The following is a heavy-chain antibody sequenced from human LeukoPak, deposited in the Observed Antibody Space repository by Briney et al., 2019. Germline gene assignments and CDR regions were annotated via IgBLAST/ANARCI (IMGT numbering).Heavy chain of an antibody. V-gene: IGHV3-53*01. D-gene: IGHD3-22*01. CDR1: GFSVSNYY. CDR3: ARCYYDGSGFYYYFDY. Sequence: GESLRLSCAASGFSVSNYYMSWVRQAPGKGLEWVSVIYSGGNTYYTDSVKGRFTISRDNPKNTVFLQMGSLRGEDTAVYYCARCYYDGSGFYYYFDYWGQGTLVTVSS. J-gene: IGHJ4*02. CDR2: IYSGGNT.